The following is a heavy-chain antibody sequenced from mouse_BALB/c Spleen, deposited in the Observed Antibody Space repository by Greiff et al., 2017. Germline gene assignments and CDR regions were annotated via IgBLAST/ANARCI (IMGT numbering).Heavy chain of an antibody. J-gene: IGHJ2*01. V-gene: IGHV14-4*02. CDR2: IDPENGDT. CDR3: NAPLLLRTY. Sequence: VQLQQSGAELVRSGASVKLSCTASGFNIKDYYMHWVKQRPEQGLEWIGWIDPENGDTEYAPKFQGKATMTADTSSNTAYLQLSSLTSEDTAVYYCNAPLLLRTYWGQGTTLTVSS. CDR1: GFNIKDYY. D-gene: IGHD1-1*01.